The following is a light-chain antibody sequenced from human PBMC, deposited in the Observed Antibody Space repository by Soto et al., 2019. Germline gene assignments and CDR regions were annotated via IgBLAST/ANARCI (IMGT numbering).Light chain of an antibody. J-gene: IGKJ1*01. V-gene: IGKV3-20*01. CDR1: QRVSSRY. CDR2: CAS. Sequence: EIVLTQSPGTLALSPGERATLACRASQRVSSRYLAWYQLKLGQAPRLLIYCASSRATGIPDRFSGSGSGTDFTLTISRLEPEDFAVYYCQQYTDWPTTFGQGTKVDIK. CDR3: QQYTDWPTT.